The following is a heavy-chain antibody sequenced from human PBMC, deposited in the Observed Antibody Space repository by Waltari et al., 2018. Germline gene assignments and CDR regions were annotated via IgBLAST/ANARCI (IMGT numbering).Heavy chain of an antibody. Sequence: QAQLVQSGAEVRKPGASVEVSCKTSGKGFTRYYMYWVRKAPGQGLEWMGQINPSGDGASYAQKFQGRFSMTKDTSTSTLYMELTSLRSEDTAVYYCARDSGTYGPDYWGQGSLVTVSS. J-gene: IGHJ4*02. CDR3: ARDSGTYGPDY. CDR2: INPSGDGA. CDR1: GKGFTRYY. V-gene: IGHV1-46*01. D-gene: IGHD1-26*01.